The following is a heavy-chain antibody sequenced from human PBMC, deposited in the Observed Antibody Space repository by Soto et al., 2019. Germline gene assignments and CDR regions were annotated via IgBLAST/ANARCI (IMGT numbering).Heavy chain of an antibody. CDR3: ARDETYYYGSGSHWDV. CDR2: IWYDGSNK. D-gene: IGHD3-10*01. J-gene: IGHJ6*02. CDR1: GFTFSSYG. V-gene: IGHV3-33*01. Sequence: PGGSLRLSCAASGFTFSSYGMHWVRQAPGKGLEWVAVIWYDGSNKYYADSVKGRSTISRDNSKNTLYLQMNSLRAEDTAVYYCARDETYYYGSGSHWDVWGQGTTVTVSS.